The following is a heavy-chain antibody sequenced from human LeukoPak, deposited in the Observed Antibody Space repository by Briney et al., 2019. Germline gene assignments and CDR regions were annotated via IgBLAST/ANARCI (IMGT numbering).Heavy chain of an antibody. J-gene: IGHJ4*02. CDR1: GFTFSSYE. CDR3: ARDWGSSSFFDY. CDR2: TGSSGSTI. V-gene: IGHV3-48*03. D-gene: IGHD6-6*01. Sequence: GGSPRLSCAASGFTFSSYEMSWVRQAPGKGLEWVSYTGSSGSTIYYADSVKGRFTITRDNAKNSLYLQMNSLRAEDTAVYYCARDWGSSSFFDYWGQGTLVTVSS.